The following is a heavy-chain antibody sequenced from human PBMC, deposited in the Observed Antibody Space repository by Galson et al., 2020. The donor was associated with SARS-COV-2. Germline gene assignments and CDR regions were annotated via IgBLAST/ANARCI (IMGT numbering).Heavy chain of an antibody. Sequence: GASVKVSCKASGGTFSSYAINWVRQAPGQGLEWMGGIIPIFATDHYAQKFQGRATITADESTSTAYLDLSSLRSDDTAVYYCARGFLDSSDSYAMDVWGQGTTVTVSS. CDR3: ARGFLDSSDSYAMDV. D-gene: IGHD2-15*01. CDR1: GGTFSSYA. V-gene: IGHV1-69*13. CDR2: IIPIFATD. J-gene: IGHJ6*02.